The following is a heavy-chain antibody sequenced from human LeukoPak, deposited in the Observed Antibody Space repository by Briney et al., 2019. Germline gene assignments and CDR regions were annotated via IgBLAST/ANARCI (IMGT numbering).Heavy chain of an antibody. V-gene: IGHV4-59*08. Sequence: SETLSLTCTVSGDSLSGYFWNWIRLTPGKGLEWIAYVFYRGDTKTNPSLQSRVTISLDTSKNQFSLKLTFVTAADTAVYYCARHSLGIGASYTNFDYWGQGSLVTVSS. J-gene: IGHJ4*02. CDR2: VFYRGDT. D-gene: IGHD4/OR15-4a*01. CDR1: GDSLSGYF. CDR3: ARHSLGIGASYTNFDY.